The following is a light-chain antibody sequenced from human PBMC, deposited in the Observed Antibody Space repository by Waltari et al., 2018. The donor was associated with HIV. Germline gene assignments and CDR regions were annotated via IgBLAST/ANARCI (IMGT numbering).Light chain of an antibody. CDR2: SAS. CDR1: QDISSD. J-gene: IGKJ1*01. CDR3: QQLHTYPRT. V-gene: IGKV1-9*01. Sequence: IQLTQSPSFVSASVGDRVNISCRASQDISSDLAWYQHRSGRAPKLLIHSASTLQSWVPSSFSGRGSGTEFTLTSISLQAEDLATYYCQQLHTYPRTFGPGTKVEVK.